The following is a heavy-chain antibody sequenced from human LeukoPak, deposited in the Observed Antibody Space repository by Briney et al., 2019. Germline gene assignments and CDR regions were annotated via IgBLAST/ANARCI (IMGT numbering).Heavy chain of an antibody. CDR2: IISDGSSI. CDR3: ARGHVAGSDRHWDY. Sequence: GGSLRLSCATSDFSFSSRWMHWVRHAPGKGLVWASRIISDGSSISYADSVKGRFTISRDNAKNTLYLQMNSLRAEDTAVYYCARGHVAGSDRHWDYWGQGALVTVSS. D-gene: IGHD6-19*01. V-gene: IGHV3-74*01. CDR1: DFSFSSRW. J-gene: IGHJ4*02.